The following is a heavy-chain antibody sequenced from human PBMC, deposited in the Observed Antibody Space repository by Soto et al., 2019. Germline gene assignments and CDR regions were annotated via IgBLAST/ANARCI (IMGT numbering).Heavy chain of an antibody. CDR1: GYSFTSYW. V-gene: IGHV5-51*01. D-gene: IGHD1-7*01. Sequence: PGESLKISCKGSGYSFTSYWIGWVRQMPGKGLEWMGIIYPGDSDTNYNPSLKSRVTISLDKSENQFSLKVTSLTAADTAVYYCASRDPGTSVDYWGQGTLVTVSS. J-gene: IGHJ4*02. CDR2: IYPGDSDT. CDR3: ASRDPGTSVDY.